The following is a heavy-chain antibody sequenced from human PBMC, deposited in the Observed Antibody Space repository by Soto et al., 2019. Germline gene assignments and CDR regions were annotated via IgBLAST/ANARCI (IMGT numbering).Heavy chain of an antibody. V-gene: IGHV1-69*01. Sequence: QVQLVQSGAEVKKPGSSVKVSCKASGGTFSSYAISWVRQAPGQGLEWMGGIIPIFGTANYAQKFQGRVRIYADATTSTPYEELSRLGCDGMAVYYCARGGPLYDSSGYSLCGRFDTWGQGTLVTVSS. CDR1: GGTFSSYA. CDR2: IIPIFGTA. J-gene: IGHJ5*02. CDR3: ARGGPLYDSSGYSLCGRFDT. D-gene: IGHD3-22*01.